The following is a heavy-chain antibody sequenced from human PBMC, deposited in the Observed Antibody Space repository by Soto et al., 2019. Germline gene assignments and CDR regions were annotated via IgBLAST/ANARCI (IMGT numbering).Heavy chain of an antibody. CDR3: ARTPIWPVAGTYYYYGMDV. J-gene: IGHJ6*02. V-gene: IGHV6-1*01. D-gene: IGHD6-19*01. CDR2: TYYRSKWYN. CDR1: GDSVSSNSAA. Sequence: SQTLSLTCAISGDSVSSNSAAWNWIRQSPSRGLEWLGRTYYRSKWYNDYAVSVKSRITINPDTSKNQFSLQLNSVTPEDTAVYYCARTPIWPVAGTYYYYGMDVWGQGTTVTVSS.